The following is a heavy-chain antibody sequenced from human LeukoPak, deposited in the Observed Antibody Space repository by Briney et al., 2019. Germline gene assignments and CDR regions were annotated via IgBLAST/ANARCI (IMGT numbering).Heavy chain of an antibody. CDR3: AKDIYGGLSYYYMDV. J-gene: IGHJ6*03. D-gene: IGHD4-23*01. CDR2: ISSSSSTI. Sequence: GGSLRLSCAASGFTFSSYSMNWVRQAPGKGLEWVSYISSSSSTIYYADSVKGRFTISRDNAKNSLYLQMNSLRAEDTAVYYCAKDIYGGLSYYYMDVWGKGTTVTVSS. CDR1: GFTFSSYS. V-gene: IGHV3-48*01.